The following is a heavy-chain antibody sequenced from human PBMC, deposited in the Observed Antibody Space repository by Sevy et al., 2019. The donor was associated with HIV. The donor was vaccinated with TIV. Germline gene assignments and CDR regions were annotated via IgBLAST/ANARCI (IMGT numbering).Heavy chain of an antibody. J-gene: IGHJ6*02. CDR3: AKTRLPRYYYYGMDV. Sequence: GGSLRLSCAASGFTFDDYAMHWVRQAPGKGLEWVSGISWNSGSMGYADSVKGRFTISRDNAKNSLYLQMNSLRAEDTALYYCAKTRLPRYYYYGMDVWGQGTTVTVSS. CDR1: GFTFDDYA. CDR2: ISWNSGSM. V-gene: IGHV3-9*01.